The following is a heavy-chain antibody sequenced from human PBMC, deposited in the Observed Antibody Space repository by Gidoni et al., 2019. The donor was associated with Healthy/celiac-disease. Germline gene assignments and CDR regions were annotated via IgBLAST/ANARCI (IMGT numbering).Heavy chain of an antibody. CDR2: IKEDGSEQ. CDR3: ARDRWTDY. V-gene: IGHV3-7*01. J-gene: IGHJ4*02. Sequence: EVPLVASGGGLVQPGGSLRLSCAASGLPFSNYWMSWLRQAPGGGLEWVANIKEDGSEQYYMDSVKGRFTFSRDNAKNSLYLQMNSLRAEDTAVYYCARDRWTDYWGQGTLVTVSS. CDR1: GLPFSNYW. D-gene: IGHD2-15*01.